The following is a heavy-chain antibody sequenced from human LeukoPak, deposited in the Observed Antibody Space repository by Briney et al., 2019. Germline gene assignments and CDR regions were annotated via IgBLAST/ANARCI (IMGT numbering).Heavy chain of an antibody. CDR1: GFTFSSYA. J-gene: IGHJ6*03. D-gene: IGHD2-15*01. CDR2: ISGSGGST. Sequence: GGSLRLSCAASGFTFSSYAMSWVRQAPGKGLEWVSAISGSGGSTYYADSVKGWFTISRDNSKNTLYLQMNSLRAEDTAVYYCAKFNPSVGYYYYMDVWGKGTTVTVSS. CDR3: AKFNPSVGYYYYMDV. V-gene: IGHV3-23*01.